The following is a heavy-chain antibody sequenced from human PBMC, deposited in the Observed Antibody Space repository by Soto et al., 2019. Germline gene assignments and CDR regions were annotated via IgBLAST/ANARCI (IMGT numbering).Heavy chain of an antibody. CDR3: AKGDYDSSGYYPPHYYFDY. CDR2: ISYDGSTK. CDR1: GFIFNTYA. V-gene: IGHV3-30-3*01. J-gene: IGHJ4*02. Sequence: PGGSLRLSCVASGFIFNTYAMHWVRQAPSKGLEWVAVISYDGSTKDYADSVKGRFTISRDNSKNTLYLQMNSMRAEDTALYYCAKGDYDSSGYYPPHYYFDYWGQGTLVTVSS. D-gene: IGHD3-22*01.